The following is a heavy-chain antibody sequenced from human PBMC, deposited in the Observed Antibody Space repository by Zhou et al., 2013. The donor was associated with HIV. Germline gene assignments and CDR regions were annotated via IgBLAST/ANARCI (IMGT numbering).Heavy chain of an antibody. D-gene: IGHD6-19*01. J-gene: IGHJ4*02. CDR3: ARDGWDGAHFDN. CDR1: GGTFSNYA. CDR2: IIPMFGTA. Sequence: QVQLVQSGAEVKKPGSSVKVSCKASGGTFSNYAISWVRQAPGQGLEWMGGIIPMFGTANYAQKFQGRVTITAEESTSISYMELSSLRSEDTAVYYCARDGWDGAHFDNWGQGTLVTVSS. V-gene: IGHV1-69*12.